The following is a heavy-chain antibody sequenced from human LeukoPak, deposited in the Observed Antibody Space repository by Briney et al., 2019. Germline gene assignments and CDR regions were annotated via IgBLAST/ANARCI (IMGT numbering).Heavy chain of an antibody. CDR2: IGTAGNT. V-gene: IGHV3-13*04. CDR3: ARKGSLNNKDAFDF. D-gene: IGHD1/OR15-1a*01. CDR1: GFTFSDYE. Sequence: PGGSLRLSCAASGFTFSDYEMHWVRQVIGEGLEWVSAIGTAGNTFYADSVKGRFTISRENARNSFYLQMNSLRAGDTAVYYCARKGSLNNKDAFDFWGQGTMVTVSS. J-gene: IGHJ3*01.